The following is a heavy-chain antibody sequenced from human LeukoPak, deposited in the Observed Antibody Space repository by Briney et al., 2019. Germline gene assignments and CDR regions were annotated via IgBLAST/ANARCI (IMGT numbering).Heavy chain of an antibody. D-gene: IGHD2-15*01. CDR2: IYPGDSDT. Sequence: GESLKTSCKGSGYSFTSYWIGWVRQMPGKGLEWMGIIYPGDSDTRYSPSFQGQVTISADKSISTAYLQWSSLKASDTAMYYCARSLPEYCSGGSCHGDAFDIWGQGTMVTVSS. V-gene: IGHV5-51*01. J-gene: IGHJ3*02. CDR1: GYSFTSYW. CDR3: ARSLPEYCSGGSCHGDAFDI.